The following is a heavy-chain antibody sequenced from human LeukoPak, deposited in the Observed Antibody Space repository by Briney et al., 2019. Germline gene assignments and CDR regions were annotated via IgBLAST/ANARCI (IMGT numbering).Heavy chain of an antibody. V-gene: IGHV3-53*01. D-gene: IGHD2-21*01. CDR2: IYSGGST. J-gene: IGHJ4*02. Sequence: PGGSLRLSCAASGFTVSSNYMSWVRQAPGKGLEWVSVIYSGGSTYYADSVKGRFTISRDNAKNSLYLQMNSLRAEDTAVYYCARVPGGDYVDYWGQGTLVTVSS. CDR3: ARVPGGDYVDY. CDR1: GFTVSSNY.